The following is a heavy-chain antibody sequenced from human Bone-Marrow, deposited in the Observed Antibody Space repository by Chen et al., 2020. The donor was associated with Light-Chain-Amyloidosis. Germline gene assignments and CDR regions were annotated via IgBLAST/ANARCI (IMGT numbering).Heavy chain of an antibody. Sequence: VRLVESGGGGVRPGGSLRLSCTVSGFVFTTYGFQWVRQAPGKGLEWVSFVRFDGSDKYYADSVKGRFTISRDDSKNTLYLQMNSLRPEDTAVYYCAQLYSYGRPFKHWGQGTLVSVSS. J-gene: IGHJ4*02. D-gene: IGHD5-18*01. V-gene: IGHV3-30*02. CDR2: VRFDGSDK. CDR3: AQLYSYGRPFKH. CDR1: GFVFTTYG.